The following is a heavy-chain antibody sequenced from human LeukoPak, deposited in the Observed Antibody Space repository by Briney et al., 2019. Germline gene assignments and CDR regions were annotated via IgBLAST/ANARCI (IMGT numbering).Heavy chain of an antibody. CDR2: INPNSGGT. V-gene: IGHV1-2*02. CDR1: GYSFADYY. CDR3: AREPMYYDILTGYPSFDY. J-gene: IGHJ4*02. D-gene: IGHD3-9*01. Sequence: ASVKVSCKASGYSFADYYMHWVRQAPGQGLEWMGWINPNSGGTNYAQKFQGRVTMTRDTSISTAYMELSRLRSDDTAVYYCAREPMYYDILTGYPSFDYWGQGTLVTVSS.